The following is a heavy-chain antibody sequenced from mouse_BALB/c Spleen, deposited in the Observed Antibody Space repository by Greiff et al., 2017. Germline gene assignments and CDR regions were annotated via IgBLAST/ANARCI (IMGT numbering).Heavy chain of an antibody. CDR3: ARKGLRYYFDY. CDR2: IDTSDSYT. Sequence: QVRLQQPGAELVMPGASVKMSCKASGYTFTDYWMHWVKQRPGQGLEWIGAIDTSDSYTSYNQKFKGKATLTVDESSSTAYMQLSSLTSEDSAVYYCARKGLRYYFDYWGQGTTLTVSS. V-gene: IGHV1-69*01. D-gene: IGHD1-1*01. CDR1: GYTFTDYW. J-gene: IGHJ2*01.